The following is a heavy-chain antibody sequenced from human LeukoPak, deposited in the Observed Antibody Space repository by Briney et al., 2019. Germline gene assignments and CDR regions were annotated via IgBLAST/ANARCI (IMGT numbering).Heavy chain of an antibody. CDR2: IYYSGST. J-gene: IGHJ5*02. V-gene: IGHV4-59*08. D-gene: IGHD2-15*01. Sequence: SETLSLTCTVSGGSITSYYWGWIRQPPGKGLEWIGYIYYSGSTNYNPSLKSRVTISVDTSKNQFSLKLSSVTAADTAIYYCARHLGYCSSSSCLPRFDPWGQGTLVTVSS. CDR3: ARHLGYCSSSSCLPRFDP. CDR1: GGSITSYY.